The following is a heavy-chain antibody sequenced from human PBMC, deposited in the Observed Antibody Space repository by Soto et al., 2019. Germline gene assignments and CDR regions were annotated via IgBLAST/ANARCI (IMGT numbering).Heavy chain of an antibody. CDR3: VKDVEEYSISWFDY. Sequence: GGSLRLSCEATGFTFSSFAVSWVRQAPGKGLAWVSSISGRGDNTDYAESVKGRFSISRDNSKNTVYLQMASLRVDDTATYYCVKDVEEYSISWFDYWGQGSVVTVSS. D-gene: IGHD6-6*01. J-gene: IGHJ4*02. V-gene: IGHV3-23*01. CDR2: ISGRGDNT. CDR1: GFTFSSFA.